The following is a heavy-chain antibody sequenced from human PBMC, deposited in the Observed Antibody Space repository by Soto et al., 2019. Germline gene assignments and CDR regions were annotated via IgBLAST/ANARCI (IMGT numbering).Heavy chain of an antibody. CDR2: ISYDGSNK. J-gene: IGHJ4*02. CDR1: AFTFSNYP. Sequence: GGALRLSCVPSAFTFSNYPMNWVRWARGKGLMGGAFISYDGSNKYYADSVMGCITNYRDNWMNTLYLQFKNLSADDMAMYYFARDLGSNYGSFAYWGQGPLCTVSS. CDR3: ARDLGSNYGSFAY. V-gene: IGHV3-30-3*01. D-gene: IGHD4-17*01.